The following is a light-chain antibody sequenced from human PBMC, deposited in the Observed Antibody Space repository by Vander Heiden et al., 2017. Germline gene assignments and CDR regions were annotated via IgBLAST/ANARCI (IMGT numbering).Light chain of an antibody. CDR3: HQSFGVPRT. CDR2: AAS. J-gene: IGKJ1*01. Sequence: DIQVTQPPSSLSASVGDRVTITYRTSQSVGSSLHWYQQKSGKVPKLLIYAASNLQGGVPSRFSAWGFGTDFTLKISSLQTEDVATYFCHQSFGVPRTFGHGTRV. V-gene: IGKV1-39*01. CDR1: QSVGSS.